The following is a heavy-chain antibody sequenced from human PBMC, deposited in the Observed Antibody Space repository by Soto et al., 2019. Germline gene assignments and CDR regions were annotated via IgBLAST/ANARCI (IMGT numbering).Heavy chain of an antibody. D-gene: IGHD6-19*01. CDR2: IYYSGST. V-gene: IGHV4-59*01. Sequence: QVQLQESGPGLVKPSETLSLTCTVSGDSISDYYWIWIRQPPGKGLEWIGYIYYSGSTNYNPSLKSRVTISVDTSKNQFSLKLSSVTAADTALYYCARARWLVGYYYYYALDAWGKGTTVTVSS. CDR3: ARARWLVGYYYYYALDA. CDR1: GDSISDYY. J-gene: IGHJ6*04.